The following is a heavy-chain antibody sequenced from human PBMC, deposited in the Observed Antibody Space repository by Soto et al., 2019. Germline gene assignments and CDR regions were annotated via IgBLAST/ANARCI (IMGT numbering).Heavy chain of an antibody. CDR2: IDPSDSYT. V-gene: IGHV5-10-1*01. D-gene: IGHD6-19*01. Sequence: CSGAEYRFTSYWISWVSKMHGKGLEWMGRIDPSDSYTNYSPSFQGHVTISVDKSISTAYLQWSSLKASDTAMYYCARHPRVGVAGTGIYSYGMDVCGQGITVTVSS. CDR3: ARHPRVGVAGTGIYSYGMDV. CDR1: EYRFTSYW. J-gene: IGHJ6*01.